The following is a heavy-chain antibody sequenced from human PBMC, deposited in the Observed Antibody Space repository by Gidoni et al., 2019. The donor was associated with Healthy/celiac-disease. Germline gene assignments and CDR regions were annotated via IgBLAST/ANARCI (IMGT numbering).Heavy chain of an antibody. CDR2: IKSKTDGGTT. D-gene: IGHD3-10*01. Sequence: EVQLVESGGGLVKPGGSLRLSCAASGFTLSNAWMSWVRQAPGKGLEWVGRIKSKTDGGTTDYAAPVKGRFTISRDDSKNTLYLQMNSLKTEDTAVYYCTTGYYYGSGSRSWGQGTLVTVSS. CDR3: TTGYYYGSGSRS. CDR1: GFTLSNAW. V-gene: IGHV3-15*01. J-gene: IGHJ4*02.